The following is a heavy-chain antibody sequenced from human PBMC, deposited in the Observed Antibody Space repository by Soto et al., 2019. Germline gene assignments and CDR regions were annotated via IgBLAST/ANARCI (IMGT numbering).Heavy chain of an antibody. CDR3: ACIFSGGYGYGFYYYGMDV. Sequence: SETLSLTCTVSGGSITGYYWSWIRQPPGKGPEWIGNIHYSGSTNYNPSLKSRVTISVDTSKNQFSLKLSSVTAADTAVYYCACIFSGGYGYGFYYYGMDVWGQGTTVTVSS. V-gene: IGHV4-59*08. CDR2: IHYSGST. J-gene: IGHJ6*02. CDR1: GGSITGYY. D-gene: IGHD5-18*01.